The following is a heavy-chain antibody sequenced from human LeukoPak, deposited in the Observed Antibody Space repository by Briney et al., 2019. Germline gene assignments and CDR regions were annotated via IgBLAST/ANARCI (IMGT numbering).Heavy chain of an antibody. V-gene: IGHV1-69*04. CDR2: IIPILGIA. CDR3: ASSDYYYDSSGYYPLDY. D-gene: IGHD3-22*01. Sequence: SVKVSCKASGGTFSSYAISWVRQAPGQGLEWMGRIIPILGIANYAQKFQGRVTITADKSTSTAYMELSSLRSEDTAVYYCASSDYYYDSSGYYPLDYWGQGTLVTVSS. J-gene: IGHJ4*02. CDR1: GGTFSSYA.